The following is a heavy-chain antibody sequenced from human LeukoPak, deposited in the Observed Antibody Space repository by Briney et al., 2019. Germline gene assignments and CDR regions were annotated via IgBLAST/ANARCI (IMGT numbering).Heavy chain of an antibody. V-gene: IGHV4-4*07. CDR1: GGSISSYY. J-gene: IGHJ3*02. CDR2: IYTSGST. D-gene: IGHD6-19*01. CDR3: ARALQQWLVANFAFDI. Sequence: SETLSLTCTVSGGSISSYYWSWIRQPAGKGLEWIGRIYTSGSTNYNPSLKSRVTISVDTSKNQFSLKLSSVTAADTAVYYCARALQQWLVANFAFDIWGQGTMVTVSS.